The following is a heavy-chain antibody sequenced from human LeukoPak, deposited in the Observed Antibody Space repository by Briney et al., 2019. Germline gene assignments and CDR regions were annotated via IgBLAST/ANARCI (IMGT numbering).Heavy chain of an antibody. CDR3: ARGRGRKFGELLAYYFDY. V-gene: IGHV4-34*01. CDR1: GGSFSGYY. CDR2: INHSGST. Sequence: PSETLSLTCAVYGGSFSGYYWSWIRQPPGKGLEWIGEINHSGSTNYNPSLKSRVTISVDTSKNQFSLKPSSVTAADTAVCYCARGRGRKFGELLAYYFDYWGQGTLVTVSS. J-gene: IGHJ4*02. D-gene: IGHD3-10*01.